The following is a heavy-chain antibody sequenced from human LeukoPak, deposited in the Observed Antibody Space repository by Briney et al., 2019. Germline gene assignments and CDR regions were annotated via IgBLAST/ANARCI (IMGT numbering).Heavy chain of an antibody. D-gene: IGHD6-13*01. CDR3: AKGDSSSWQRDY. Sequence: ERSLRLSCAASRFTFSSYGMHWVRQAPGKGLEWVAVISYDGRNKNCADSVKGRFTISRDNSKNTLYLQMNSLRVEDTAVYYCAKGDSSSWQRDYWGQGTLVTVSS. CDR2: ISYDGRNK. CDR1: RFTFSSYG. J-gene: IGHJ4*02. V-gene: IGHV3-30*18.